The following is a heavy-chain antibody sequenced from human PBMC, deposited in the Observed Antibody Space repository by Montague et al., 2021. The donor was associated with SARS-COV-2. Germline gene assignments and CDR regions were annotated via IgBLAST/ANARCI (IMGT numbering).Heavy chain of an antibody. D-gene: IGHD2-21*01. J-gene: IGHJ4*02. V-gene: IGHV4-61*01. CDR2: IYHTGSF. CDR1: GDSVTNGSCY. CDR3: GRLPVQFACGVDH. Sequence: SETLSLTCNVSGDSVTNGSCYWIWIRQPPGKGLEWIGYIYHTGSFSYNPSLKSRVIMSVHTSKNQFSLKLTSATAADTARYYCGRLPVQFACGVDHWSPGSLVTVSS.